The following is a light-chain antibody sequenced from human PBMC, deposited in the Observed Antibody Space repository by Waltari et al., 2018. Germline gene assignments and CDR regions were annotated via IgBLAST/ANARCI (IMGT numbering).Light chain of an antibody. CDR1: NSNVGSYNL. J-gene: IGLJ2*01. CDR3: CSNVGSSVF. V-gene: IGLV2-23*03. CDR2: EGN. Sequence: QSALTQPASVSGSPGQSITISCTGFNSNVGSYNLVSWYQKHPGKAPKLLIYEGNRRPSWVSNRFSGSKSDNTASLTLSGLQAEDEADYYCCSNVGSSVFFGGETKLTVL.